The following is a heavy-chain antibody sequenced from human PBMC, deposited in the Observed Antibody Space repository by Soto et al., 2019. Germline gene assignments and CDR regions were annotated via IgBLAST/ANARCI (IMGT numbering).Heavy chain of an antibody. J-gene: IGHJ4*02. Sequence: QVQLVESGGGVVQPGRSLRLSCEASGFAIRSNAIHWVRQAPGKGLEWVAVISFEGSYKYYADSVKGRFTVSRDNSKNKVSLQMDSLTGDDSALYYCVRAAGIAAAGSSQGVLWGQGTLVTVSS. CDR1: GFAIRSNA. D-gene: IGHD6-13*01. CDR3: VRAAGIAAAGSSQGVL. CDR2: ISFEGSYK. V-gene: IGHV3-30*04.